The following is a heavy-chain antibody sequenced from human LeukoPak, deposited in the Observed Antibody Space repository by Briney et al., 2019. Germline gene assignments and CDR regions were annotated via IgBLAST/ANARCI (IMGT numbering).Heavy chain of an antibody. Sequence: GGSLRLSCAASGFTFSSYAMSWVRQAPGKGLEWVSAISGGGGSTYYADSAKGRFTISRDNSKNTLYLQMNSLRAEDTAVYYCAKDSWQHGYYYGMDVWGQGTTVTVSS. CDR3: AKDSWQHGYYYGMDV. CDR1: GFTFSSYA. V-gene: IGHV3-23*01. CDR2: ISGGGGST. J-gene: IGHJ6*02.